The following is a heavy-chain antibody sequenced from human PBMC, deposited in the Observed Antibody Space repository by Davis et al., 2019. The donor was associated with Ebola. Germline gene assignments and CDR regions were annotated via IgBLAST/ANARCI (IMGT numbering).Heavy chain of an antibody. J-gene: IGHJ6*02. D-gene: IGHD5-18*01. CDR2: ISAYNGNT. Sequence: ASVKVSCKASGYTFGDYYVHWVRQAPGQGLEWMGWISAYNGNTNYAQKLQDRVTMTTDTSTSTAYMELRSLRSDDTAVYYCARDSHRGYSYGTHYYYYYGMDVWGQGTTVTVSS. CDR3: ARDSHRGYSYGTHYYYYYGMDV. V-gene: IGHV1-18*04. CDR1: GYTFGDYY.